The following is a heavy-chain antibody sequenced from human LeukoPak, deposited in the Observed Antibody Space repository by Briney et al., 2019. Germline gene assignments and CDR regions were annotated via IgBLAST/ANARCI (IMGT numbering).Heavy chain of an antibody. CDR1: GGSFSGYY. CDR3: ARDSSSSRIDY. J-gene: IGHJ4*02. D-gene: IGHD6-13*01. V-gene: IGHV4-34*01. CDR2: INHSGST. Sequence: SETLSLTCAVYGGSFSGYYWSWIRQPPGKGLEWIGEINHSGSTNYNPSLKSRVTMSVDTSKNQFSLKLSSVTAADTAVYYCARDSSSSRIDYWGQGTLVTVSS.